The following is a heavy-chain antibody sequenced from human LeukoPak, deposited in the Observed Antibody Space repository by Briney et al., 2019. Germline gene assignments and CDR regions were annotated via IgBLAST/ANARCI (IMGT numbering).Heavy chain of an antibody. V-gene: IGHV3-30*02. D-gene: IGHD3-10*01. CDR1: GFTFSTYG. CDR2: IWYDGSNK. CDR3: AGGFGELSETYFDY. J-gene: IGHJ4*02. Sequence: KAGGSLRLSCAASGFTFSTYGMHWVRQAPGKGLEWVAFIWYDGSNKYYADSVKGRFTISRDNSKNTLYLQMNSLRAEDTAVYYCAGGFGELSETYFDYWGQGTLVTVSS.